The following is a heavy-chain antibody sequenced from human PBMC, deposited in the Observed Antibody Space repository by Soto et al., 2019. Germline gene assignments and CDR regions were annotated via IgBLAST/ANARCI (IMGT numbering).Heavy chain of an antibody. D-gene: IGHD3-22*01. CDR3: ARDVSYFDSSGHHSEAPFDH. J-gene: IGHJ4*02. CDR2: IYHSGTT. Sequence: PSETLSLTCAVSGYSISSSHHWGWIRQPPGKGLEWIGTIYHSGTTYYNPSLKSRVTISVDTSKNQFSLKLSSASAADTAVYYCARDVSYFDSSGHHSEAPFDHWGQGTMVTVS. V-gene: IGHV4-38-2*02. CDR1: GYSISSSHH.